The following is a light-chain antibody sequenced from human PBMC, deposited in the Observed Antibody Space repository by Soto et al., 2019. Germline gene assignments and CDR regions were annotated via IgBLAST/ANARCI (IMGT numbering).Light chain of an antibody. CDR1: QSVSSSY. CDR2: GAS. J-gene: IGKJ4*01. V-gene: IGKV3-20*01. Sequence: EIVLTQSPGTLSLSPGARATLSCRASQSVSSSYLAWYQQKPSQAPRLLIYGASSRDTGIPDRFSGSGSGTGFTPAISRLEPEDFAVYYCQQYGNSPPPFGGGTKVEIK. CDR3: QQYGNSPPP.